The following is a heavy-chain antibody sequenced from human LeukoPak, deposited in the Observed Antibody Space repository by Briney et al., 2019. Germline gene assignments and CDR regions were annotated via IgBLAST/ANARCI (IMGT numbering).Heavy chain of an antibody. D-gene: IGHD3-10*01. CDR2: IHHSGST. CDR1: AYSISSGYY. Sequence: PSETLSLTCSVSAYSISSGYYWGWIRQPPGKGLEWIGAIHHSGSTYYTPSLKSRVTISVDTSKNHFSLRLSSVTAADTAVYSRARMVPSGSGNHYTFDYWGQGTLVTVSS. V-gene: IGHV4-38-2*02. CDR3: ARMVPSGSGNHYTFDY. J-gene: IGHJ4*02.